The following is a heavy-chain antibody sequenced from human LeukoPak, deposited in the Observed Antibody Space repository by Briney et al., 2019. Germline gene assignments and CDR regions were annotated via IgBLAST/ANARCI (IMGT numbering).Heavy chain of an antibody. Sequence: SETLSLTCAVYGGSFSAYYWSWIRQPPGKGLEWIGEINHSGSTNYNPSLKSRVVISVDTSKNQFSLKLSSVTAADTAVYYCARLDGSYLGYFDYWGQGTLVTVSS. D-gene: IGHD1-26*01. V-gene: IGHV4-34*01. CDR2: INHSGST. J-gene: IGHJ4*02. CDR3: ARLDGSYLGYFDY. CDR1: GGSFSAYY.